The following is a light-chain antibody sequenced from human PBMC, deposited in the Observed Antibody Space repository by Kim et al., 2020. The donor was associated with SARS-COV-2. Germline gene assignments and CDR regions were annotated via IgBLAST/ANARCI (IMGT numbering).Light chain of an antibody. CDR2: DAS. CDR3: QQFDNLPLT. J-gene: IGKJ4*01. V-gene: IGKV1-33*01. Sequence: INIFLNWFQQKPGEAPKLLISDASRLQTGLPSRFSGSGSGTHFTFTISSLQPGDVATYYCQQFDNLPLTFGGGTKVDIK. CDR1: INIF.